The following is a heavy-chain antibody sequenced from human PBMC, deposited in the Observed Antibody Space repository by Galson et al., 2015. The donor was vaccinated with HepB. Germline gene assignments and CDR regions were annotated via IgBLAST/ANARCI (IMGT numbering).Heavy chain of an antibody. J-gene: IGHJ4*02. CDR3: AKDGPLYSSSSSYFDY. Sequence: SLRLSCAASGFTFSSYGMHWVRQAPGKGLEWVAVISYDGSNKYYADSVKGRFTISRDNSKNTLYLQMNSLRAEDTAVYYCAKDGPLYSSSSSYFDYWGQGTLVAVSS. CDR1: GFTFSSYG. D-gene: IGHD6-6*01. CDR2: ISYDGSNK. V-gene: IGHV3-30*18.